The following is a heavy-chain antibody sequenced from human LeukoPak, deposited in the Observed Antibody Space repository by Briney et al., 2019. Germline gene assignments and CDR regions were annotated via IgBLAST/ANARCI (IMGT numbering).Heavy chain of an antibody. CDR1: GFSFSSYG. V-gene: IGHV3-30*02. J-gene: IGHJ4*02. Sequence: SGGSLRLSCAASGFSFSSYGMHWVRQATGKGLEWVAFIRYDDSIRLYGDSVKGRFIISRDNSKNTLYLQMNSLRPEDTAMYHCAKDVVGQQWPENYWGQGTLVTVSS. CDR3: AKDVVGQQWPENY. D-gene: IGHD6-19*01. CDR2: IRYDDSIR.